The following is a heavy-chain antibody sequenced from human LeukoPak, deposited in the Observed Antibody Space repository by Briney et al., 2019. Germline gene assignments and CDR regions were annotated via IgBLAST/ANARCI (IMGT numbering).Heavy chain of an antibody. D-gene: IGHD6-13*01. Sequence: SETLSLTCTVSGGSISSGGYYWSWIRQHPGKGLEWIGYIYYSGSTYYNPSLKSRVTISVDTSKNQFSLKLSSVTAADTAVYYCARASYSSSNLYYYGLDVWGQGTTVTVSS. CDR1: GGSISSGGYY. CDR2: IYYSGST. V-gene: IGHV4-31*03. J-gene: IGHJ6*02. CDR3: ARASYSSSNLYYYGLDV.